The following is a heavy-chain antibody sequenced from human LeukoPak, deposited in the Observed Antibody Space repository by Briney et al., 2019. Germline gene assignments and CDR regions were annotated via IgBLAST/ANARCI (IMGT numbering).Heavy chain of an antibody. J-gene: IGHJ4*02. D-gene: IGHD2-8*01. CDR3: ARAVRGGLDY. Sequence: PSETLSLTCTVYVGSFSTSNYYWGWIRKPPGKGLEWIGSIYYSGSTYYNPSLKSRVTISVDTSKNQFSLKLSSVTAADTAVYYCARAVRGGLDYWGQGTLVTVSS. CDR2: IYYSGST. V-gene: IGHV4-39*07. CDR1: VGSFSTSNYY.